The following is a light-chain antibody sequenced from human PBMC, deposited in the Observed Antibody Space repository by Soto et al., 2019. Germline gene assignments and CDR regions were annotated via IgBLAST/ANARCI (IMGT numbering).Light chain of an antibody. V-gene: IGKV3-20*01. CDR2: GAS. Sequence: EIVLTQSPGTLSLSPGERATLSCRASQSVSSTYLAWYQHKPGQAPRLLIYGASNRATGIPDRFSGSGSVTDFTLPISRLEPDDFALYYCQQYGSSPVTFGQGTKLEIK. J-gene: IGKJ2*01. CDR1: QSVSSTY. CDR3: QQYGSSPVT.